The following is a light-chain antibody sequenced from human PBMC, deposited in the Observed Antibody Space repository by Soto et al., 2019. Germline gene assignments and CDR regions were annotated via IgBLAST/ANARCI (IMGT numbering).Light chain of an antibody. V-gene: IGKV3-15*01. CDR1: ESVSSN. CDR2: GAS. Sequence: EIVMTQSPATLSVSPGERATLSCRASESVSSNLAWYQHKPGQPPRLLIYGASTRATGIPARFSGSGSGTEFTVTISSLQAEDFAVYYCQQYNNWPPLTFGGGTKVEI. J-gene: IGKJ4*01. CDR3: QQYNNWPPLT.